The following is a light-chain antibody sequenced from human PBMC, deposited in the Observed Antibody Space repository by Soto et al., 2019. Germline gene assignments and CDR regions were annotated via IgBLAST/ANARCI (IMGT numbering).Light chain of an antibody. J-gene: IGKJ1*01. CDR2: DAS. CDR3: QQRSNWPRT. Sequence: IVMPQSPETLSVSPRERATXSCRASQLYSSKLAWYQQEPAQAPRLLXYDASNRAHGSPASFSGSGSATDFTRTISSREPEDFAVYYGQQRSNWPRTVGQGTKVDIK. V-gene: IGKV3-11*01. CDR1: QLYSSK.